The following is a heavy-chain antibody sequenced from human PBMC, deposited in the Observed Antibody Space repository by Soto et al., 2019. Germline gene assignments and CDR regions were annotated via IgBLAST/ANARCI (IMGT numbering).Heavy chain of an antibody. CDR2: ISAHYGNT. CDR1: GYDFTTYG. V-gene: IGHV1-18*01. D-gene: IGHD1-1*01. Sequence: QVHLVQSGAEVKNPGASVKVSCKGSGYDFTTYGITRVLQAPGQGLEWMAWISAHYGNTNYAPNLQGRVTVTRDTSTSTAYIELRSLRSDDTAVYYCARGRYGDYWGQGALVTVAS. CDR3: ARGRYGDY. J-gene: IGHJ4*02.